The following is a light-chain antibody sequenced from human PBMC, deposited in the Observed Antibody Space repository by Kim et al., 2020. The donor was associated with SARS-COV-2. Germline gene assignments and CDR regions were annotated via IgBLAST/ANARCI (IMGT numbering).Light chain of an antibody. J-gene: IGKJ3*01. CDR2: AAY. Sequence: VEDTVTITLRASQSVISYLKSYLQKPGRAPKRPIYAAYSLQRVEPSRFSASGSVADFTLTISSLQPEDFVTYFCQQSNSTPRTFVARAKVGI. V-gene: IGKV1-39*01. CDR1: QSVISY. CDR3: QQSNSTPRT.